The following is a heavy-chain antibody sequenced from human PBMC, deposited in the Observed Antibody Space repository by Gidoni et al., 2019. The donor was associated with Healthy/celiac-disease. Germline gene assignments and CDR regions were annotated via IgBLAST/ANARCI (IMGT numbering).Heavy chain of an antibody. CDR3: ARGGWELLLGGRDGSFQPYYFDY. D-gene: IGHD1-26*01. J-gene: IGHJ4*02. CDR1: GGSVSSGSYY. V-gene: IGHV4-61*01. Sequence: QVQLQESGPGLVKPSETLSLTCTVSGGSVSSGSYYWSWIRQPPGKGLEWLGYIYYSGSTNDNPSLKSRVTISVDTSKNQFSLKLSSVTAADTAVYYCARGGWELLLGGRDGSFQPYYFDYWGQGTLVTVSS. CDR2: IYYSGST.